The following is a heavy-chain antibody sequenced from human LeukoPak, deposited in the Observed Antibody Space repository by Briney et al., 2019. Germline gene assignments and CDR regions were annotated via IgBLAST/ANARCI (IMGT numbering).Heavy chain of an antibody. CDR1: GYTFTGYY. Sequence: ASVKVSCTASGYTFTGYYMHGVRQARGQGLEWMGWINPNSGGTNYAQKFQGRVTMTRDTSISTAYMELSRLTSDDTAVYYCARHLKGIVVVPAAMGHWFDPWGQGTLVTVSS. CDR3: ARHLKGIVVVPAAMGHWFDP. J-gene: IGHJ5*02. V-gene: IGHV1-2*02. CDR2: INPNSGGT. D-gene: IGHD2-2*01.